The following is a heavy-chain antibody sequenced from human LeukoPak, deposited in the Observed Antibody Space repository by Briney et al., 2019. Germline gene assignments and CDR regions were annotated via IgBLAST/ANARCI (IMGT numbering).Heavy chain of an antibody. CDR1: GYRFSDYD. Sequence: ASVKVSCKASGYRFSDYDVNWVRQATGQGLEWMGQINPGSDNTDYAQKFQDRVTMTKDTSTSTVYMELSSLRSEDAAVYYCARNMALDYWGQGSLVTVSS. CDR3: ARNMALDY. J-gene: IGHJ4*02. D-gene: IGHD2/OR15-2a*01. V-gene: IGHV1-8*01. CDR2: INPGSDNT.